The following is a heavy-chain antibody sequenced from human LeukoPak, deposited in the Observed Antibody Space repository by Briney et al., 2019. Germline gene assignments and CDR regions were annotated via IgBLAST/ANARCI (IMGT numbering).Heavy chain of an antibody. D-gene: IGHD3-22*01. CDR3: AKATYDSSGYYPAY. Sequence: GGSLRLSRAASGFTFSSYAMMWVPQAPGKGREWVSTITGSGGSTYYADSVKGRFTISRDNSKNPLYLQMNSLRAEDTAVYYCAKATYDSSGYYPAYWGQGTLVTVSS. V-gene: IGHV3-23*01. CDR2: ITGSGGST. J-gene: IGHJ4*02. CDR1: GFTFSSYA.